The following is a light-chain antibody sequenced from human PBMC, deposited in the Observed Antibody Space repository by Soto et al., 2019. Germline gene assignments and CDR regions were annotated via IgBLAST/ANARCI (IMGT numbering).Light chain of an antibody. CDR1: QSISSSN. CDR2: GTS. Sequence: EIVLTQSPGTLSLSPGERATLSCRASQSISSSNLAWYQQKPGQAPRLLIYGTSNRATDIPDRFSGSGSGTDFALTISRLGPDDFAVYYCQQSGSSPLTLGGGTKVEIK. CDR3: QQSGSSPLT. V-gene: IGKV3-20*01. J-gene: IGKJ4*01.